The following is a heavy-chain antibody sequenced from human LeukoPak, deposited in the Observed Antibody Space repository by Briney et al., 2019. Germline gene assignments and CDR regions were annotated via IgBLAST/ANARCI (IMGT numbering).Heavy chain of an antibody. Sequence: GASVKVSCKASGGTFSSYAISWVRQAPGQGLEWMGKIIPILGIANYAQKFQGRVTITADESTSTAYMELSSLRSEDTAVYYCASPAQGFRDGGDLGYMDVWGKGTTVTVSS. J-gene: IGHJ6*03. CDR1: GGTFSSYA. CDR2: IIPILGIA. D-gene: IGHD2-21*02. CDR3: ASPAQGFRDGGDLGYMDV. V-gene: IGHV1-69*04.